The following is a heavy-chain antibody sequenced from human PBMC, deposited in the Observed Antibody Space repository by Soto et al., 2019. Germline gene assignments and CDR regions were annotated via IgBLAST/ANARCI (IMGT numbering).Heavy chain of an antibody. J-gene: IGHJ4*02. Sequence: QLQLQESGPGLVKPSETLSLTCTVSGGSISSSSYYWGWIRQPPGKGLEWIGSIYYSGSTYYNPSLKSRVTISVDTSKNQFSLKLSSVTAADTAVYYCARRIGYSGYEFPFDYWGQGTLVTVSS. CDR1: GGSISSSSYY. D-gene: IGHD5-12*01. CDR3: ARRIGYSGYEFPFDY. V-gene: IGHV4-39*01. CDR2: IYYSGST.